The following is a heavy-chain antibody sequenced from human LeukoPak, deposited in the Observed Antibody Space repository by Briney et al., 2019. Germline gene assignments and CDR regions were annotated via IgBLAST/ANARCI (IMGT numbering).Heavy chain of an antibody. V-gene: IGHV1-18*01. CDR2: ISAYNGNT. Sequence: ASVKVSCKASGYTFTSYGISWVRHAPGPGLEWMGWISAYNGNTNYAQKLQGRVTMTTDTSTSTAYMELRSLRSDDTAAYYCARDQDGDYLYWGQGTLVTVSS. CDR1: GYTFTSYG. J-gene: IGHJ4*02. D-gene: IGHD4-17*01. CDR3: ARDQDGDYLY.